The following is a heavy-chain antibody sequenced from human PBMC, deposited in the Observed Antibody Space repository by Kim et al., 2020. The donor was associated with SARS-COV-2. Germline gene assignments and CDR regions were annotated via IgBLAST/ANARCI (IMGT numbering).Heavy chain of an antibody. Sequence: ADAVKGRFTISRDNAKNTLNLQMNSLRAEDTAVYYCAKEGLGWGYWYFDLWGRGTLVTVFS. CDR3: AKEGLGWGYWYFDL. J-gene: IGHJ2*01. D-gene: IGHD7-27*01. V-gene: IGHV3-23*01.